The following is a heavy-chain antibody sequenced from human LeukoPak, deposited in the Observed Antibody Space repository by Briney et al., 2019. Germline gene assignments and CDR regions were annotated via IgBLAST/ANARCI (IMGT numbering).Heavy chain of an antibody. V-gene: IGHV2-5*02. D-gene: IGHD3-22*01. CDR3: AHRTYYYDSSGHAFDY. J-gene: IGHJ4*02. CDR2: IYWDDDK. Sequence: SGPTLVHPTQTLTLTCTFSGFSLSTSGVGVGWMRQPPGKALEWLALIYWDDDKRYSPSLKSRLTITKDTSKNQVVLTMTNMDPVDTATYYCAHRTYYYDSSGHAFDYWGQGTLVTVSS. CDR1: GFSLSTSGVG.